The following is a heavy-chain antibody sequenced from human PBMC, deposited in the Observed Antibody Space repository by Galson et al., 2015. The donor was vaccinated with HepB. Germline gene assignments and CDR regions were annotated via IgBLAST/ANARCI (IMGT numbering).Heavy chain of an antibody. D-gene: IGHD6-13*01. CDR1: GGTFSSYA. V-gene: IGHV1-69*13. Sequence: SVKVSCKAPGGTFSSYAISWVRQAPGQGLEWMGGIIPIFGTANYAQKFQGRVTITADESTSTAYMELSSLRSEDTAVYYCARGRIAAAGMFDYWGQGTLVTVSS. J-gene: IGHJ4*02. CDR3: ARGRIAAAGMFDY. CDR2: IIPIFGTA.